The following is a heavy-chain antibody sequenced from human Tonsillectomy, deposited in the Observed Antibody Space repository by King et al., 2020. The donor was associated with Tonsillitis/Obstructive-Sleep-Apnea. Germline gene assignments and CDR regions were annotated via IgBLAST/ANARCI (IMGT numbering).Heavy chain of an antibody. Sequence: QLQESGPGLVKPSETLSLTCTVSGGSVSSSNYYWGWIRQPPGKGLEWIGSISYSGTNYYGPSPKSRVTISVDTSKNQFPLNLISVTAADTAVYYCVDRWFGGVRACGMDVWGQGTTVTVSS. V-gene: IGHV4-39*01. CDR1: GGSVSSSNYY. CDR3: VDRWFGGVRACGMDV. D-gene: IGHD3-10*01. J-gene: IGHJ6*02. CDR2: ISYSGTN.